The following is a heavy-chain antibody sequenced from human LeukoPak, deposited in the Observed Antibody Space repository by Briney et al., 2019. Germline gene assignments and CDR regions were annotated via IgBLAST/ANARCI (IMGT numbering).Heavy chain of an antibody. CDR3: ARRLGYYDSSGRYYFDY. Sequence: GESLKISCKGSGYSFTSYWIGWVRQMPGKGLEWMGIIYPGDSDTRYSPSFQGQVTISADKSISTAYLQWSSLKASDTAMYYCARRLGYYDSSGRYYFDYWGQGTLVTVSS. CDR2: IYPGDSDT. D-gene: IGHD3-22*01. CDR1: GYSFTSYW. V-gene: IGHV5-51*01. J-gene: IGHJ4*02.